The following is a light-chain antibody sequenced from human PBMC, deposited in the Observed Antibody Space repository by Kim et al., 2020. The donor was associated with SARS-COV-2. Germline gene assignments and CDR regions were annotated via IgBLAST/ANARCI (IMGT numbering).Light chain of an antibody. Sequence: QSALTQPASVSGSPGQSITISCTGSGSDFSPNNYVSWYQQHPGKAPKLIISDGNYRPSGISPRFSASLSGNTASLTIFGLQAEDEAHYHCGSYTTKNTWLFGGGTQLTVL. CDR3: GSYTTKNTWL. CDR2: DGN. CDR1: GSDFSPNNY. V-gene: IGLV2-14*03. J-gene: IGLJ3*02.